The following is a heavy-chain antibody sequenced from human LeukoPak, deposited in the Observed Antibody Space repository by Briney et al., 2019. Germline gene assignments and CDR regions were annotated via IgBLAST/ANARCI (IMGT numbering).Heavy chain of an antibody. V-gene: IGHV4-59*01. D-gene: IGHD4-17*01. Sequence: SETLSLTCTVSGGSISSYYWSWIRQPPGKGLEWIGYIYYSGSTNYNPSLKSRVTISVDTSKNQFSLKLSSVTAADTAVYYCATMTTVTTGNYFDYWGQGTLVTVSS. CDR3: ATMTTVTTGNYFDY. CDR2: IYYSGST. CDR1: GGSISSYY. J-gene: IGHJ4*02.